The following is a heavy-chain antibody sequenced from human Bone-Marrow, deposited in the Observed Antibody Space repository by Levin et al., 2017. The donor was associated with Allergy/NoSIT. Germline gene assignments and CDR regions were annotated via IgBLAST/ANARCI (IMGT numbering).Heavy chain of an antibody. Sequence: SQTLSLTCTVSGDSISSDGYYWSWIRQHPGKGLEWIGYIYYSGSTYYNPSLESRVNIAVDTSKNQFSLNLNSVTAADTAVYSCARDNRIENWFDPWGQGILVTVSS. D-gene: IGHD2/OR15-2a*01. CDR1: GDSISSDGYY. J-gene: IGHJ5*02. V-gene: IGHV4-31*03. CDR3: ARDNRIENWFDP. CDR2: IYYSGST.